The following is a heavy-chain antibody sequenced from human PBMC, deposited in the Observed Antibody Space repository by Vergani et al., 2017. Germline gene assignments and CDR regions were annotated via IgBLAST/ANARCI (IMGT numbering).Heavy chain of an antibody. J-gene: IGHJ4*02. CDR3: ARYYGIGRVDTAMVRTHAKYYFDY. CDR2: INPNSGGT. V-gene: IGHV1-2*02. Sequence: VQLVQSGAEVKKPGASVKVSCKASGYTFTGYYMHWVRQAPGQGLEWMGWINPNSGGTNYAQKFQGRVTMTRDTSISPAYMELSRLRSDDTAVYYCARYYGIGRVDTAMVRTHAKYYFDYWGQGTLVTVSS. D-gene: IGHD5-18*01. CDR1: GYTFTGYY.